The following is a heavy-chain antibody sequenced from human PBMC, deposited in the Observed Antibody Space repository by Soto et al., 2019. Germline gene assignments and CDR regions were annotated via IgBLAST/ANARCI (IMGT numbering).Heavy chain of an antibody. CDR2: ISYDGNNK. Sequence: GSLRLSCAASGFTFSSSGMHWVRQAPGKGLEWVAIISYDGNNKYYADSVKGRFTISRDNSKTTLFLQMTSLRADDTAVYYCAKSPGRTGYFQMDVWGQGTTVTVSS. D-gene: IGHD3-9*01. CDR3: AKSPGRTGYFQMDV. J-gene: IGHJ6*02. V-gene: IGHV3-30*18. CDR1: GFTFSSSG.